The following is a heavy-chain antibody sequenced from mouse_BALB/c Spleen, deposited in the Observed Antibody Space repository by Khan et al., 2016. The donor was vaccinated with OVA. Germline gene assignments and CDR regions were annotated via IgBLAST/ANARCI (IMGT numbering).Heavy chain of an antibody. CDR2: IYPGNDNT. V-gene: IGHV1-77*01. CDR1: GYTFTAYY. J-gene: IGHJ3*01. Sequence: QVQLQQSGAELARPGASVRLSCKASGYTFTAYYINWMKQRTGQGLEWIGHIYPGNDNTYYNENFTGKATLTADKSSSTAFMHLSSLTSEDSAVYFCSRSGVSCFAFWGQGTLVTVS. D-gene: IGHD3-1*01. CDR3: SRSGVSCFAF.